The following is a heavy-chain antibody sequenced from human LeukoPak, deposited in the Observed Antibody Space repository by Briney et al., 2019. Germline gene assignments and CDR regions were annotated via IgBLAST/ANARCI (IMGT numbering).Heavy chain of an antibody. J-gene: IGHJ4*02. Sequence: PGGSLRLSCAASGFTFSSYSMNWVRQAPGKGLEWVSYISSSSSSTIYYADSVKGRFTISTDNAKNSQYLQMNSLRAEDTAVYYCARDIHYYGSGSYRYWGQGTLVTVSS. CDR3: ARDIHYYGSGSYRY. CDR1: GFTFSSYS. V-gene: IGHV3-48*01. CDR2: ISSSSSSTI. D-gene: IGHD3-10*01.